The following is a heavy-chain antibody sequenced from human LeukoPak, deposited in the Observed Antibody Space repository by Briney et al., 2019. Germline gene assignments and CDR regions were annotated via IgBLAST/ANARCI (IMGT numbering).Heavy chain of an antibody. CDR2: IIPIFGTA. Sequence: SVKVSCKASGGTFSSYAISWVRQAPGQGLEWMGGIIPIFGTANYAQKFQGRVTITADESTSTAYMELSSLRSEDTAVYYCARTPFGENYYFDYWGQGTLVTVSS. CDR3: ARTPFGENYYFDY. V-gene: IGHV1-69*13. CDR1: GGTFSSYA. J-gene: IGHJ4*02. D-gene: IGHD3-10*01.